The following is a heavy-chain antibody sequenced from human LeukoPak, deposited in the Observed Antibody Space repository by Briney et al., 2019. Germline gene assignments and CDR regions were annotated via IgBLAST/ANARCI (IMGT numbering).Heavy chain of an antibody. J-gene: IGHJ3*02. Sequence: KISCKGSGYSFSSYWISWVRQAPGQGLEWMGGIIPIFGTANYAQKFQGRVTITADESTSTAYMELSSLRSEDTAVYYCAPWEPDAFDIWGQGTMVTVSS. V-gene: IGHV1-69*01. D-gene: IGHD1-26*01. CDR1: GYSFSSYW. CDR2: IIPIFGTA. CDR3: APWEPDAFDI.